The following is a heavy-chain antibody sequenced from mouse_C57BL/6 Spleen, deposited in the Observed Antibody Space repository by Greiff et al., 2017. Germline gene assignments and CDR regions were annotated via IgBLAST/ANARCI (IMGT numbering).Heavy chain of an antibody. Sequence: QVQLQQPGTELVKPGASVKLSCKASGYTFTSYWMHWVKQRPGQGLEWIGNINPSNGGTNYNEKFKSKATLTVDKSSSTAYMQLSSLTSEDSAVYYCARRGIIYDGYYDGAMDYWGQGTSVTVSS. CDR1: GYTFTSYW. CDR2: INPSNGGT. J-gene: IGHJ4*01. V-gene: IGHV1-53*01. CDR3: ARRGIIYDGYYDGAMDY. D-gene: IGHD2-3*01.